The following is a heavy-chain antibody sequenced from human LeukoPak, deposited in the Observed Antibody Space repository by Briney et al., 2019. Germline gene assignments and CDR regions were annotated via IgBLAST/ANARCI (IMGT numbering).Heavy chain of an antibody. CDR3: ARDLEGYSSSLDY. CDR2: INPNSGGT. V-gene: IGHV1-2*04. J-gene: IGHJ4*02. Sequence: ASVKVSCKASGYTFTGYYMHWVRQAPGQGLEWTGWINPNSGGTNYAQKFQGWVTMTRDTSISTAYMELSRLRSDDTAVYYCARDLEGYSSSLDYWGQGTLVTVSS. D-gene: IGHD6-13*01. CDR1: GYTFTGYY.